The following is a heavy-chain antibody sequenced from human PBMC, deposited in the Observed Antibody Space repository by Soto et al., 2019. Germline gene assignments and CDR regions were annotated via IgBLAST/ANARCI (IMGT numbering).Heavy chain of an antibody. V-gene: IGHV2-70*01. D-gene: IGHD5-18*01. CDR3: ARSWIQPWLWDY. CDR1: GFPLSTSATC. J-gene: IGHJ4*02. CDR2: IDWDDDK. Sequence: SGPTLVNPTQTLTLTCTFSGFPLSTSATCVSWIRQNPGKALEWLALIDWDDDKYYSTSLKTRLTISKDTSKNQVVLTMTNMDPVDTATYYCARSWIQPWLWDYWGQGTLVTVSS.